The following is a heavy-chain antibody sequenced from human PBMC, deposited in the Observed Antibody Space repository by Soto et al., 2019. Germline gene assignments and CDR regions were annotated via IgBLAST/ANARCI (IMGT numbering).Heavy chain of an antibody. J-gene: IGHJ4*02. CDR3: ARATSLLGYFDY. CDR2: ISWNSGSI. CDR1: GFTFDDYA. D-gene: IGHD1-26*01. V-gene: IGHV3-9*01. Sequence: DVQLVESGGGLVQPGRSLRLSCAASGFTFDDYAMHWVRQAPGKGLEWVSGISWNSGSIGYADSVKGRFTISRDNAKNSLYLQMNSLRAEDTALYYCARATSLLGYFDYWGQGTLVTVSS.